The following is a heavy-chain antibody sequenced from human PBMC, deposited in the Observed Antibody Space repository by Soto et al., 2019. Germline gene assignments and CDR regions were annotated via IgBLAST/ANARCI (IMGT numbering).Heavy chain of an antibody. J-gene: IGHJ4*02. CDR3: ARGAIPVNFDY. V-gene: IGHV4-34*01. Sequence: SETLSLTCAFYGGSFSGYYWSLIRQPPGKGLEWIGEINHSGSTNYNPSLKSRVTISVDTSKNQFSLKLSSVTAADTAVYYCARGAIPVNFDYWGQGTLVTVSS. CDR2: INHSGST. CDR1: GGSFSGYY.